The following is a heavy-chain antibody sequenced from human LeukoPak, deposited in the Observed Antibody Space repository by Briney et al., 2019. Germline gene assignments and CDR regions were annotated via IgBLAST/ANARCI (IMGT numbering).Heavy chain of an antibody. CDR2: ISGSGGGT. D-gene: IGHD2-15*01. J-gene: IGHJ2*01. CDR1: GFTFNNYA. V-gene: IGHV3-23*01. Sequence: GGSLRLSCAASGFTFNNYAMSWVRQAPGKGLEWVSAISGSGGGTYYADSVKGRFTISRDNSKNTLYLQMTSLRAEDTAVYYCARDGLAAATLHWCFDLWGRGTLVTVSS. CDR3: ARDGLAAATLHWCFDL.